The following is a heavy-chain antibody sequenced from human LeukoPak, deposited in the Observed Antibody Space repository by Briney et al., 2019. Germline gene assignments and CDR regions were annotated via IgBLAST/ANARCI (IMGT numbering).Heavy chain of an antibody. V-gene: IGHV3-7*01. CDR2: IKQDGSEK. Sequence: PGGSLRLSCAASGFTFSNYGMHWVRQAPDKGLEWVANIKQDGSEKYYVDSVKGRFTISRDNAKNSLYLQMNSLRAEDTAVYYCARDLLWSGYALDYWGQGTLVTVSS. J-gene: IGHJ4*02. CDR3: ARDLLWSGYALDY. CDR1: GFTFSNYG. D-gene: IGHD5-12*01.